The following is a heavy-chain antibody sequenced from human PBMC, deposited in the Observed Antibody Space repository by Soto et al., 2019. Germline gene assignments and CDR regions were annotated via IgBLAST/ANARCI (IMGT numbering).Heavy chain of an antibody. CDR2: INHSGST. Sequence: SETLSLTCAVYGGSFSGYYWSWIRQPPGKGLEWIGEINHSGSTNYNPSLKSRVTISVDTSKNQFSLKLSSVTAADTAVYYCARVKFWSGIDDWGQGTLVTVSS. D-gene: IGHD3-3*01. CDR1: GGSFSGYY. CDR3: ARVKFWSGIDD. J-gene: IGHJ4*02. V-gene: IGHV4-34*01.